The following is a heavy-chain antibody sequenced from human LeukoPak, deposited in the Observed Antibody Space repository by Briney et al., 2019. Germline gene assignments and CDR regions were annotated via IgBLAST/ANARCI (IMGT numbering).Heavy chain of an antibody. Sequence: AGGSLRLSCAASGFTVSGNYMSWVRQAPGKGLEWVSVIYGGGSIYYADSVQGRFIISRDNSRNTLYLQMNSLRTEDTAVYYCARDAGGNWFDPWGQGTQVTVSS. D-gene: IGHD1-14*01. CDR1: GFTVSGNY. CDR2: IYGGGSI. CDR3: ARDAGGNWFDP. J-gene: IGHJ5*02. V-gene: IGHV3-53*05.